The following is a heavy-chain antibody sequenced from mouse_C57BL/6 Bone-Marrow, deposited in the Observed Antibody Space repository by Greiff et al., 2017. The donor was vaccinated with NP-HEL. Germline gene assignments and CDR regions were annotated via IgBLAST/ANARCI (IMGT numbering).Heavy chain of an antibody. J-gene: IGHJ1*03. CDR1: GFNIKDDY. D-gene: IGHD1-1*01. V-gene: IGHV14-4*01. Sequence: EVMLVESGAELVRPGASVKLSCTASGFNIKDDYMHWVKQRPEQGLEWIGWIDPENGDTEYASKFQGKATITADTSSNTAYLQLSSLTSEDTAVYYCTRDYYGSSYVWYFDVWGTGTTVTVSS. CDR3: TRDYYGSSYVWYFDV. CDR2: IDPENGDT.